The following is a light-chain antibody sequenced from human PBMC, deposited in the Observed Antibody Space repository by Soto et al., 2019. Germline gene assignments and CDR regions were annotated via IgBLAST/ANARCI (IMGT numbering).Light chain of an antibody. CDR3: QQYNGYGR. J-gene: IGKJ1*01. CDR1: QSISTW. Sequence: DIQMTQSPSTLSASVGDRVTIPCRASQSISTWLAWYQQKPGKAPKLLIYKASILESGVPSRFSGSGSGTEFTLTISSLQPDDFATYYCQQYNGYGRFGQGTKVDIK. CDR2: KAS. V-gene: IGKV1-5*03.